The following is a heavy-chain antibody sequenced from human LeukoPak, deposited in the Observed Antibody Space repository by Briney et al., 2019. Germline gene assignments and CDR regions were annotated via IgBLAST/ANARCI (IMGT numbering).Heavy chain of an antibody. Sequence: PSETLSLTCTVSGGSISNSNYYWGWIRQPPGKRLEWIGTIFYSGSTFYNPSLKSRLTISVDTSKNQFSLKLSSVTAADTAVYYCARVTVVVPAEYYYYYYYMDVWGKGTTVTVSS. D-gene: IGHD2-2*01. J-gene: IGHJ6*03. CDR1: GGSISNSNYY. V-gene: IGHV4-39*01. CDR2: IFYSGST. CDR3: ARVTVVVPAEYYYYYYYMDV.